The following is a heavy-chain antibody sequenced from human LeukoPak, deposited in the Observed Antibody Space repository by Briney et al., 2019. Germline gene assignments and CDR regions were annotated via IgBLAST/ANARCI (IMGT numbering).Heavy chain of an antibody. CDR1: EFTVTTNH. CDR2: IYSGGST. V-gene: IGHV3-66*01. Sequence: GGSLRLSCAASEFTVTTNHMTWVRQAPGKGLEWVSVIYSGGSTYYADSVKGRFTISRDNSKNTLYLQMNSLRAEDTAVYYCARGPYDNSGYRFDYWGQGTLVTVSS. CDR3: ARGPYDNSGYRFDY. D-gene: IGHD3-22*01. J-gene: IGHJ4*02.